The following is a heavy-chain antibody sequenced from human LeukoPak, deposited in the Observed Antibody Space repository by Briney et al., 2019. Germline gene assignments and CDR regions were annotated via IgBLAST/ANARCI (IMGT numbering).Heavy chain of an antibody. CDR3: ARDEDASVSAFDI. V-gene: IGHV1-18*01. CDR1: GYTFTSYG. D-gene: IGHD5/OR15-5a*01. J-gene: IGHJ3*02. Sequence: ASVKVSCRASGYTFTSYGISWVRQAPGQGLQWMAWISAYNGNTNYAQKLQGRVTVTTDTSASTAYMELRGLRSDDTAVYYCARDEDASVSAFDIWGQGTMVTVSS. CDR2: ISAYNGNT.